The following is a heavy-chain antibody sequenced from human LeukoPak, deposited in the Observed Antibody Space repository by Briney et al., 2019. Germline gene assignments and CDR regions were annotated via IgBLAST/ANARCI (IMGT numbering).Heavy chain of an antibody. CDR2: IYYSGST. CDR3: ARRRTMFGYFAGEFDY. Sequence: PSETLSLTCTVSGGSISSSSYYWGWIRQPPGKGLEWIGSIYYSGSTNNNPSLKSRVTISVDTSKNQFSLKLSSVTAADTAVYYCARRRTMFGYFAGEFDYWGQGTLVTISS. CDR1: GGSISSSSYY. J-gene: IGHJ4*02. V-gene: IGHV4-39*01. D-gene: IGHD3-10*02.